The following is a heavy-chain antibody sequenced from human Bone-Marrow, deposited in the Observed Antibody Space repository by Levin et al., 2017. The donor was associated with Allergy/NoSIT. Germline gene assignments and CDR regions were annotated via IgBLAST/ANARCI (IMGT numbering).Heavy chain of an antibody. J-gene: IGHJ4*02. CDR2: ISDDGRKK. CDR1: GFTFSSYG. V-gene: IGHV3-30*03. Sequence: GGSLRLSCAASGFTFSSYGMHWVRQAPGKGLEWVALISDDGRKKYYADSVRGRFTISRDNSKKTLFLQMNSLRPEDTAVYYCARDLSSGETESALGYWGQGDLVTVSS. CDR3: ARDLSSGETESALGY. D-gene: IGHD5-18*01.